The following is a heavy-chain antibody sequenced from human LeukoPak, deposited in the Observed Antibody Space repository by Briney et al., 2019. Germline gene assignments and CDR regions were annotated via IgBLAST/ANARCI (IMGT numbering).Heavy chain of an antibody. J-gene: IGHJ6*03. Sequence: ASVKVSCKASGYTFTSYGISWVRQAPGQGLEWMGWISAYNGNTNYAQKLQGRVTMTTDTSTSTAYMELRSLRSDDTAVYYCARDLCTNGVCYFDYYYYYMDVWGKGTTVTVSS. D-gene: IGHD2-8*01. V-gene: IGHV1-18*01. CDR2: ISAYNGNT. CDR1: GYTFTSYG. CDR3: ARDLCTNGVCYFDYYYYYMDV.